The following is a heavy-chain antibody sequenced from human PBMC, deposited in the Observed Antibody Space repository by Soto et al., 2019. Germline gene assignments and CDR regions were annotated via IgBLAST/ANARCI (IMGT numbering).Heavy chain of an antibody. CDR2: ISSHTYI. V-gene: IGHV3-21*01. J-gene: IGHJ6*02. CDR1: GFNLSAYS. D-gene: IGHD6-6*01. Sequence: GGSLRLSCAASGFNLSAYSMNWVRQAPGKGLEWASSISSHTYIYYADSMKGRFTISRDNAKNSVYLQMTGLRAEDTAPYYCARKYINHDGLDVWGQGTTVTVSS. CDR3: ARKYINHDGLDV.